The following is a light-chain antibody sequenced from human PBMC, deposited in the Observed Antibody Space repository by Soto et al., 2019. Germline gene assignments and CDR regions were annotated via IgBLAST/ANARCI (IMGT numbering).Light chain of an antibody. J-gene: IGLJ3*02. Sequence: QSALTQPASVSGSPGQSITISCTGTSSDVGAYNYVSWYQQLPGKAPKLLIYDVSNRPSGVSNRFSGSKSGDTASLTISGLQAEDEAPYYCSSYTTSSTWVFGGGTKVTVL. CDR1: SSDVGAYNY. CDR2: DVS. CDR3: SSYTTSSTWV. V-gene: IGLV2-14*03.